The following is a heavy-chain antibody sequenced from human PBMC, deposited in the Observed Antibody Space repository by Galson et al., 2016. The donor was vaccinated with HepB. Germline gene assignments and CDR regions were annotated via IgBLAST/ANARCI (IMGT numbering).Heavy chain of an antibody. CDR3: VASSGDYNHLDY. CDR1: GFTFSTYG. V-gene: IGHV3-33*01. Sequence: SLRLSCAASGFTFSTYGMHWVRQAPGKGLEWVSVIWYDGSNQLYADSVKGRFAISRDNSKNTLYLQMNSLRAEDTAVYYCVASSGDYNHLDYWGQGTLVTVSS. CDR2: IWYDGSNQ. J-gene: IGHJ4*02. D-gene: IGHD4-17*01.